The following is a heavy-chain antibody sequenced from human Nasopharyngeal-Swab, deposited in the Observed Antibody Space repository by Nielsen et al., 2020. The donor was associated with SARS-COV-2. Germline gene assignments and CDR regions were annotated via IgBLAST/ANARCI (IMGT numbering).Heavy chain of an antibody. CDR3: ARRAARDGYNYEVDP. D-gene: IGHD5-24*01. J-gene: IGHJ5*02. CDR2: VYPGNSEV. CDR1: GYIFVNHW. Sequence: GGSLRLSCMASGYIFVNHWIGWVRQKPGKGLEWMGMVYPGNSEVAYSPSFQGQVTISADKSINTAYLQWSSLRASDTAMYFCARRAARDGYNYEVDPWGQGTLVTVSS. V-gene: IGHV5-51*01.